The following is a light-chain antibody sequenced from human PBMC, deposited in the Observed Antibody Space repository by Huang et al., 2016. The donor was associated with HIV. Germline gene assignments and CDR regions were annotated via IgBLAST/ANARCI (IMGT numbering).Light chain of an antibody. V-gene: IGKV1-5*03. J-gene: IGKJ3*01. Sequence: DIQMTQSPSTLPASVGDRVTITCRASQNINDWLAWYQQKPGKSPKLLIYKASTLQSRVPSRFSGSVSATEFTLTISSLQPDDFATYYCQQYNSFQFTFGPGTKVDVK. CDR2: KAS. CDR1: QNINDW. CDR3: QQYNSFQFT.